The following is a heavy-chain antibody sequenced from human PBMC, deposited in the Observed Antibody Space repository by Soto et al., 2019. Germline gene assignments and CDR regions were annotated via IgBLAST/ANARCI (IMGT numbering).Heavy chain of an antibody. V-gene: IGHV4-59*11. CDR2: ISATGDT. CDR1: GGSMSRPY. D-gene: IGHD6-19*01. CDR3: ASNTGWYSHDY. Sequence: QVQLQESGPGLVKPSETLSLICTDSGGSMSRPYWSWVRQPQGKGLEWIGYISATGDTHYKNSLRSRVKISSNTSKNQFSLKLSWVTAADTAVYYCASNTGWYSHDYWGQGTLVTVSS. J-gene: IGHJ4*02.